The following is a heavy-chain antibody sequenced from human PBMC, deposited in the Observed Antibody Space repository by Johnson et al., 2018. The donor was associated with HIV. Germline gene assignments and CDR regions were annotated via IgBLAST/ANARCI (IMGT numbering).Heavy chain of an antibody. V-gene: IGHV3-53*01. CDR1: GFTVSSNY. CDR2: IYSGGST. CDR3: ARDLVVAATFDI. D-gene: IGHD2-15*01. J-gene: IGHJ3*02. Sequence: VQLLESGGGLIQPGGSLRLSCAASGFTVSSNYMSWVRQAPGKGLEWVSVIYSGGSTYYADSVKGRFTISRDNSKNTLYLQMNSLRAEDTAVYYCARDLVVAATFDIWGQGTMVTVSS.